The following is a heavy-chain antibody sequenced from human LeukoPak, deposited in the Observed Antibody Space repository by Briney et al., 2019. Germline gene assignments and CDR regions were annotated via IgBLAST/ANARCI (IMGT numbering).Heavy chain of an antibody. CDR1: GFTFSSYW. J-gene: IGHJ6*03. D-gene: IGHD2-15*01. CDR2: INHSGST. CDR3: ARGLREVVAATQIRYYYYYMDV. Sequence: PGGFLRLSCAASGFTFSSYWMSWVRQPPGKGLEWIGEINHSGSTNYNPSLKSRVTISVDTSKNQFSLKLSSVTAADTAVYYCARGLREVVAATQIRYYYYYMDVWGKGTTVTVSS. V-gene: IGHV4-34*01.